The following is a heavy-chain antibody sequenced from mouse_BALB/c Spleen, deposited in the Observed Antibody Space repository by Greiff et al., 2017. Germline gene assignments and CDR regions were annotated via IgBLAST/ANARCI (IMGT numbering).Heavy chain of an antibody. Sequence: VKLMESGAELVRPGTSVKISCKASGYTFTNYWLGWVKQRPGHGLEWIGDIYPGGGYTNYNEKFKGKATLTADTSSSTAYMQLSSLTSEDSAVYFCARRGYRYDRWYFDVWGAGTTVTVSS. J-gene: IGHJ1*01. CDR3: ARRGYRYDRWYFDV. V-gene: IGHV1-63*02. D-gene: IGHD2-14*01. CDR1: GYTFTNYW. CDR2: IYPGGGYT.